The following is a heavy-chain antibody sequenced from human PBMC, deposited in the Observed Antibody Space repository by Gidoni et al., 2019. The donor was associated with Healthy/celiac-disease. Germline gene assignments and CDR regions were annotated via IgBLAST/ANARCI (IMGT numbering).Heavy chain of an antibody. D-gene: IGHD2-15*01. Sequence: EVQLVESGGGLVKPGGSLRLSCAASGCTSSSYSMNWVRQAPGKGLEWVSSISSSSSYIYYADSVKGRFTISRDNAKNSLYLQMNSLRAEDTAVYYCAREATDIVVVVAAMDVWGQGTTVTVSS. J-gene: IGHJ6*02. CDR3: AREATDIVVVVAAMDV. CDR1: GCTSSSYS. CDR2: ISSSSSYI. V-gene: IGHV3-21*01.